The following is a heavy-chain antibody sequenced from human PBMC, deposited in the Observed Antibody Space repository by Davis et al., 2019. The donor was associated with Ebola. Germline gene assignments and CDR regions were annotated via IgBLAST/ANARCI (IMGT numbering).Heavy chain of an antibody. D-gene: IGHD3-3*01. CDR2: IVAGSGDT. CDR1: GFTLSGAA. J-gene: IGHJ4*02. Sequence: SVKVSCKPSGFTLSGAAVQWVRQARGQPLEWMGRIVAGSGDTNYAQQFQERITFTRDMSTSTVYMELSSLRSDDSAVYYCAASISIFGAVTMQLGYWGQGTLVDVSS. V-gene: IGHV1-58*01. CDR3: AASISIFGAVTMQLGY.